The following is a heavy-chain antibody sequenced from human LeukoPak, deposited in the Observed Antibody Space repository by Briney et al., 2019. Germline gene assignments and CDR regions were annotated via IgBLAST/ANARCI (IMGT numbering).Heavy chain of an antibody. D-gene: IGHD6-19*01. CDR1: GGSISSYY. V-gene: IGHV4-4*07. J-gene: IGHJ3*02. CDR3: ARDHIAQGVAGPLDAFDI. Sequence: PSETLSLTCTVSGGSISSYYWSWIRQPAGKGLEWIGRIYTSGSTNYNPSLKSRVTMSVDTSKNQFSLKLSSVTAADTAVYYCARDHIAQGVAGPLDAFDIWGQGTMVTVSS. CDR2: IYTSGST.